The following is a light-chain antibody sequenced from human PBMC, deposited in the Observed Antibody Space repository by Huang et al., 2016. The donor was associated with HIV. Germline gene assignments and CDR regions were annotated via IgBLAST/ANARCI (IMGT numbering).Light chain of an antibody. Sequence: DIQMTQSPSSLSASVGDRVTITCRATQGIRNYLAWYQQKPGKVPKLLIYGESTLKLGVPSRFSGSGSGTDFTLTISSLQREDFATYYCQKYDGAPLTFGQGTKVEIK. V-gene: IGKV1-27*01. J-gene: IGKJ1*01. CDR3: QKYDGAPLT. CDR1: QGIRNY. CDR2: GES.